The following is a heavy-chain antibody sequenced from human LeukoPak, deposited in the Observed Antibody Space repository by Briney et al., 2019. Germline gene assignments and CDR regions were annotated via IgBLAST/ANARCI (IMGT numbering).Heavy chain of an antibody. CDR1: GFTFSSYA. CDR2: ISGSGGST. D-gene: IGHD1-26*01. CDR3: AKDRIVGATTGGEFDY. V-gene: IGHV3-23*01. J-gene: IGHJ4*02. Sequence: GGSLRLSCAASGFTFSSYAMSWVRQAPGKGLEWVSAISGSGGSTYYADSVKGRFTISRDNSKNTLYLQMNSLRAEDTAVYYCAKDRIVGATTGGEFDYWGQGILVTVSS.